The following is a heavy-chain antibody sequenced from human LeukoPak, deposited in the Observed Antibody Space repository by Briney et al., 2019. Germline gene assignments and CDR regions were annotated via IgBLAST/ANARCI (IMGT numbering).Heavy chain of an antibody. Sequence: VASVKVSCKAPGYTFTSYDINWVRQATGQGLEWMGWMNPNSANTGYAQKFQGRVTVTRNTSISTTYMELSSLRFEDTAVYYCARDGSWLYLDYWGQGTLVTVSS. CDR1: GYTFTSYD. J-gene: IGHJ4*02. CDR2: MNPNSANT. CDR3: ARDGSWLYLDY. D-gene: IGHD6-19*01. V-gene: IGHV1-8*03.